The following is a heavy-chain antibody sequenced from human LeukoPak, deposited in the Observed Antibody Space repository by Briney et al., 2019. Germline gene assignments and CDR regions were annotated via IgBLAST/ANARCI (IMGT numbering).Heavy chain of an antibody. CDR2: INSDGSST. Sequence: GGSLRLSCAASGFTFSSYWMHWVRQAPGKGLVWVSRINSDGSSTSYADSVKGRFTISRDNSKNTLYLQMNNLRAEDTAVYYCARESGWGLPHAFDFWGQGTMVAVSS. CDR1: GFTFSSYW. V-gene: IGHV3-74*01. D-gene: IGHD3-3*01. CDR3: ARESGWGLPHAFDF. J-gene: IGHJ3*01.